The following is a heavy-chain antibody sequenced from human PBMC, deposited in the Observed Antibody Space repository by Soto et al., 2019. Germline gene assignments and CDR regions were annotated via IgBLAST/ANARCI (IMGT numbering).Heavy chain of an antibody. CDR1: GFTFSDHY. D-gene: IGHD1-1*01. V-gene: IGHV3-11*06. Sequence: GGSLRLSCAASGFTFSDHYMSWIRQAPGKGLEWIGYSSNSGSFTKYADSVKGRFSISRDNAKNSLYLQINSLRGDDTAIYYCVRSGDNYNLLDYWGQGTPVTVSS. CDR2: SSNSGSFT. CDR3: VRSGDNYNLLDY. J-gene: IGHJ4*02.